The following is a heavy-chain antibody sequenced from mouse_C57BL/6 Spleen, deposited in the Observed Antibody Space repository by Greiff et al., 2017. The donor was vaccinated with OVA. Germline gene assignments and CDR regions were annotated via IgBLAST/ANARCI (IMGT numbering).Heavy chain of an antibody. V-gene: IGHV7-3*01. Sequence: EVKLMESGGGLVQPGGSLSLSCAASGFTFTDYYMSWVRQPPGKALEWLGFIRNKANGYTTEYSASVKGRFTISRDNSQSILYLQMNALRAEDSATYYCARKAGTSWYFDVWGTGTTVTVSS. CDR2: IRNKANGYTT. J-gene: IGHJ1*03. CDR3: ARKAGTSWYFDV. D-gene: IGHD4-1*01. CDR1: GFTFTDYY.